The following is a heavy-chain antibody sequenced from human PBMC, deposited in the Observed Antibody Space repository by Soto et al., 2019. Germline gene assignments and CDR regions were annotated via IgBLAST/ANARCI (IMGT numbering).Heavy chain of an antibody. Sequence: GGSLRLSCSASGFTFGTYWMSWVRQAPGKGPVWVANIKQDGSEKYCVDSVKGRFTISRDNAKNSLYLQMYRLRAEDTVVYHCAKGLSPSYLDTLSWHDYWGQGTRVTVSS. D-gene: IGHD2-2*02. V-gene: IGHV3-7*03. CDR3: AKGLSPSYLDTLSWHDY. J-gene: IGHJ4*02. CDR2: IKQDGSEK. CDR1: GFTFGTYW.